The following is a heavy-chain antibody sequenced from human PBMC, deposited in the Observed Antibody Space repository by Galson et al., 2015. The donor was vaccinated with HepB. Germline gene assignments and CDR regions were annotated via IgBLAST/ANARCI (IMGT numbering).Heavy chain of an antibody. D-gene: IGHD6-19*01. CDR3: ARVDIAVAGPYYYYGMDV. V-gene: IGHV3-53*01. J-gene: IGHJ6*02. Sequence: SLRLSCAASGFTVSSNYMSWVRQAPGKGLEWVSVIYSGGSTYYADSVKGRFTISRDNSKNTLYLQMNSLRAEDTAVYYCARVDIAVAGPYYYYGMDVWGQGTTVTVSS. CDR1: GFTVSSNY. CDR2: IYSGGST.